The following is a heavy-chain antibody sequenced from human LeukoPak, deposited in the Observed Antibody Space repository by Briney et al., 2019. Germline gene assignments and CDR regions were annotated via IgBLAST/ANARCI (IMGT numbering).Heavy chain of an antibody. D-gene: IGHD5-12*01. CDR3: ARYGRTSGYLYYYYYHMDV. CDR2: MNPNSGNT. J-gene: IGHJ6*03. V-gene: IGHV1-8*01. Sequence: GASVKVSCKASGYTFTSYDINWVRQATGQGLEWMGWMNPNSGNTGYAQKFQGRVTMTRNTSISTAYMELSSLRSEDTAVYYCARYGRTSGYLYYYYYHMDVWGKGTTVTISS. CDR1: GYTFTSYD.